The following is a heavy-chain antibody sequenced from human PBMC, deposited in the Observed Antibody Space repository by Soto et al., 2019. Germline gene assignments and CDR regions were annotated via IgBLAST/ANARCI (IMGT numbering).Heavy chain of an antibody. CDR1: GYTFTGHY. CDR3: ARDSADSSGPGFDY. D-gene: IGHD3-22*01. CDR2: INPHSGGT. V-gene: IGHV1-2*02. Sequence: PVKVSSKASGYTFTGHYMHWVRQAHGQGLEWMGWINPHSGGTNYAQKFQGRVTMTRDTSISTVYMELSRLRSDATAVYYCARDSADSSGPGFDYWGQGTLVTVS. J-gene: IGHJ4*02.